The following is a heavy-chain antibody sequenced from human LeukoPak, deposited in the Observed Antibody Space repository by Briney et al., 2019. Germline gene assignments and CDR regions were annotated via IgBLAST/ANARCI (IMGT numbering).Heavy chain of an antibody. CDR1: GFTFSTCA. J-gene: IGHJ4*02. D-gene: IGHD3-10*01. CDR3: ARVPYGSGTYTDY. V-gene: IGHV3-30-3*01. CDR2: ITYDGGDK. Sequence: PGGSLRLSCAASGFTFSTCAMHWVRQAPGKGLEWVAVITYDGGDKYYADSVKGRFTISRDNSKNTVYLQMNSLRAEDTAVYYCARVPYGSGTYTDYWGRGTLVTVSS.